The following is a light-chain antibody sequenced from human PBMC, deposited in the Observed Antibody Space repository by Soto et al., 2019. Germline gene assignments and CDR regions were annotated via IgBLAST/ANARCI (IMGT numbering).Light chain of an antibody. CDR3: MPALHTPPT. CDR1: ESVLYRDGNSY. Sequence: DVVMTQSPLSLPVTLGQSASVSCRSSESVLYRDGNSYLSWFQQRPGQSPRRLIYKVSNRDSGVPDRFSGSGSETDFTLEISRVEAEDVGVYYCMPALHTPPTFGPGTTVDIK. V-gene: IGKV2-30*01. CDR2: KVS. J-gene: IGKJ3*01.